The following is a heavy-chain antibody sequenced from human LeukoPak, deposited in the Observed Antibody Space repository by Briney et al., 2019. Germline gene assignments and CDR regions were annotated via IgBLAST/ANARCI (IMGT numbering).Heavy chain of an antibody. Sequence: GGSLRLSCAASGFTFSSYWMSWVRQAPGKGLEWVANIKPDESEKYYVDSVKGRFTISRDNAKNSLYLQMNSLRAEDTAVYYCATLPAVADIDYWGQGTLVTVSS. D-gene: IGHD6-19*01. J-gene: IGHJ4*02. CDR2: IKPDESEK. V-gene: IGHV3-7*01. CDR3: ATLPAVADIDY. CDR1: GFTFSSYW.